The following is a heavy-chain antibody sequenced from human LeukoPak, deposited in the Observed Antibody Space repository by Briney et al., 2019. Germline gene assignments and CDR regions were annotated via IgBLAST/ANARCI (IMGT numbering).Heavy chain of an antibody. V-gene: IGHV4-59*01. CDR3: ARRISGDYGNWLDP. J-gene: IGHJ5*02. Sequence: SQTLSLTCTVSGGSISNYYWNWIRQPPGKRLEWIGSVYHSGNTNYNPSLGSRVTMSVDTSKNQFSLKLNSVTATDTAVYYCARRISGDYGNWLDPWGQGTLVTVSS. CDR2: VYHSGNT. CDR1: GGSISNYY. D-gene: IGHD4-17*01.